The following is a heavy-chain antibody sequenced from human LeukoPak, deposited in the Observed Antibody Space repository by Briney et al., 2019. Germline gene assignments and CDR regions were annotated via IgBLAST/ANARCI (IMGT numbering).Heavy chain of an antibody. CDR1: GFTFSNFA. CDR3: ATSSYGGNFGLFDY. V-gene: IGHV3-23*01. J-gene: IGHJ4*02. Sequence: GGSLRLSCAASGFTFSNFAMSWVRQAPGKGLEWVSSISGSGGSTYYADSVKGRFTISRDNAKNTLYPQMNSLRAEDTSVYYCATSSYGGNFGLFDYWGQGILVTVSS. D-gene: IGHD4-23*01. CDR2: ISGSGGST.